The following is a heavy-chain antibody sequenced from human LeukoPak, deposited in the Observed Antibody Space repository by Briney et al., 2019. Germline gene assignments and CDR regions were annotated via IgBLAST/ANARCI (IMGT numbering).Heavy chain of an antibody. D-gene: IGHD2-2*01. CDR1: GFTFISYG. Sequence: GGSLRLSCAASGFTFISYGIHSVRQAPRKGRERVAFIRYDGSNKYYADSVKGRFSISRDNYKNTLYLQMNSLRAEDTAVYYCAKVRRVPAATYFDYWGQGTLVTVSS. CDR2: IRYDGSNK. CDR3: AKVRRVPAATYFDY. J-gene: IGHJ4*02. V-gene: IGHV3-30*02.